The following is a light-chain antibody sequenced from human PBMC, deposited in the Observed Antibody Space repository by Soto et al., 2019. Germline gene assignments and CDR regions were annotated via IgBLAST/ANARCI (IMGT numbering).Light chain of an antibody. CDR3: CSYAGSYPI. V-gene: IGLV2-11*01. CDR2: DVN. Sequence: QSALTKPRSVSGSPGQSVTVSCTGTSSDVGGYNYVSWYQHHPGKAPKLLISDVNKRPSGVPDRFSGSKSGNTASLTISGLQADDEADYYCCSYAGSYPIFGGGTQLTVL. J-gene: IGLJ2*01. CDR1: SSDVGGYNY.